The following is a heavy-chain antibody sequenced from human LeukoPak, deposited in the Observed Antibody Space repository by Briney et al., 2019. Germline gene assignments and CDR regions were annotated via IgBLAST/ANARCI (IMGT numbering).Heavy chain of an antibody. CDR1: GFAFHAFD. V-gene: IGHV3-43*02. CDR2: INSDGGKT. Sequence: GGSLRLSCAASGFAFHAFDMYWVRQAPGKGLEWVSRINSDGGKTYYADSVRGLFTISRDNSRNSLYLQMNSLRTDDAALYYCATWAFYHGLDVWGQGTTVTVSS. CDR3: ATWAFYHGLDV. D-gene: IGHD1-26*01. J-gene: IGHJ6*02.